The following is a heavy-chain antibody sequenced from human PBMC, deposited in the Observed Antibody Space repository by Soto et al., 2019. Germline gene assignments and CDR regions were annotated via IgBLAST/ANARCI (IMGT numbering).Heavy chain of an antibody. CDR3: AKALYYYDSSGYYAHFDY. D-gene: IGHD3-22*01. CDR1: GFTLSSYA. CDR2: ISKGGSNL. Sequence: QPGGSLRLSCAASGFTLSSYAIHWVRQAPGKGLEWVTVISKGGSNLYFADSVKGRFTISRDNSKNTPYLQMNSLRAEDTAVYYCAKALYYYDSSGYYAHFDYWGQGTLVTVSS. J-gene: IGHJ4*02. V-gene: IGHV3-30-3*01.